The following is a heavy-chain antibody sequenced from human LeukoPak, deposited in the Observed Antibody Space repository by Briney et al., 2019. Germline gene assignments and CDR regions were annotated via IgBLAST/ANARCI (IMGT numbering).Heavy chain of an antibody. CDR2: ISYDGSNK. J-gene: IGHJ4*01. D-gene: IGHD1-26*01. Sequence: GGSLRLSCAASEFTFSHYAMHWVRQAPGKGLEWVAVISYDGSNKYYADSVKGRFTISRDNSKNTLYLQTNSLRTDDTAVYYRARGLVSGSQRGYFDYWGHGALVTVSS. CDR1: EFTFSHYA. CDR3: ARGLVSGSQRGYFDY. V-gene: IGHV3-30-3*01.